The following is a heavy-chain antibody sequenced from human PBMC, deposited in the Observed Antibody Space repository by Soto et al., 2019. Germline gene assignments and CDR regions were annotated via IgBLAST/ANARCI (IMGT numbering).Heavy chain of an antibody. V-gene: IGHV1-69*12. CDR3: ARDVAASSWYGGPDAFDI. Sequence: VQLVQSGAEVKKPGSSVKVSCKASGGTFSSYAISWVRQAPGQGLEWMGGIIPIFGTANYAQKFQGRVTITADESTSTAYMELSSLRSEDTAVYYCARDVAASSWYGGPDAFDIWGQGTMVTVSS. D-gene: IGHD6-13*01. J-gene: IGHJ3*02. CDR1: GGTFSSYA. CDR2: IIPIFGTA.